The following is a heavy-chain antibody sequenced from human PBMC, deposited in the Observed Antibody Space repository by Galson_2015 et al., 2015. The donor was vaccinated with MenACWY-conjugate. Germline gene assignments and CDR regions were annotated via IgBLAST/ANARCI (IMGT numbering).Heavy chain of an antibody. D-gene: IGHD6-13*01. CDR2: IDPSDSYI. Sequence: QSGAEVKKPGESLRISCKGSGYSFTSYWISWVRQMPGKGLEWMGKIDPSDSYINYSPSFEGHVTISADKSISTAYLQWSSLKASDTAMYYCARLSAAGGEYYYYGMDVWGQGTTVTVSS. CDR1: GYSFTSYW. J-gene: IGHJ6*02. CDR3: ARLSAAGGEYYYYGMDV. V-gene: IGHV5-10-1*01.